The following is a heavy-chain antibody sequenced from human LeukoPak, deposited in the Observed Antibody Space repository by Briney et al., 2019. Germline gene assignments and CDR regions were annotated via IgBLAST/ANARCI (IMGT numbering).Heavy chain of an antibody. CDR3: ATANTYYDYVWGSARYTY. D-gene: IGHD3-16*02. J-gene: IGHJ4*02. V-gene: IGHV3-15*01. CDR1: GLNHSTAW. Sequence: PGDPLRLFYAGSGLNHSTAWLTWPRQTPGKSRECVGHIKSRNDEGPPDYAAPVTGIFTIARDDSKNTAYLQMSSLNTQDIAVYYCATANTYYDYVWGSARYTYWGQGTLVTVSS. CDR2: IKSRNDEGPP.